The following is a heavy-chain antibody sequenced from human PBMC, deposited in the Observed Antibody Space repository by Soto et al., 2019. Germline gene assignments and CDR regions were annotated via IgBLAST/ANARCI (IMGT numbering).Heavy chain of an antibody. D-gene: IGHD2-2*01. J-gene: IGHJ6*03. CDR3: ARSSALVPAAMRSNYYYYYYMDV. CDR2: INPNSGGT. CDR1: GYTFTGYY. V-gene: IGHV1-2*04. Sequence: ASVKVSCKASGYTFTGYYMHWLRQAPGQGLEWMGWINPNSGGTNYAQKFQGWVTMTRDTSISTAYMELSRLRSDDTAVYYCARSSALVPAAMRSNYYYYYYMDVWGKGTTVTVSS.